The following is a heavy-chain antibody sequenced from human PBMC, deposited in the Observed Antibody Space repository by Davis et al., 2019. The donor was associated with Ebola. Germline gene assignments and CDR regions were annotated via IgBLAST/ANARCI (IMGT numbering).Heavy chain of an antibody. CDR1: GYTFTSYY. J-gene: IGHJ5*02. Sequence: AASVKVSCKAFGYTFTSYYMHWVRQAPGQGLEWMGIINPSGGSTSYAQKFQGRVTMTRDTSISTAYMELSRLRSDDTAVYYCARATSVTMIVVVIGFDPWGQGTLVTVSS. CDR2: INPSGGST. V-gene: IGHV1-46*01. CDR3: ARATSVTMIVVVIGFDP. D-gene: IGHD3-22*01.